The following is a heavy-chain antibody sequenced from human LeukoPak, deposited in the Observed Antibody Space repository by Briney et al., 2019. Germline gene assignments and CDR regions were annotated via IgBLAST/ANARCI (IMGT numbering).Heavy chain of an antibody. CDR2: ISGSGGST. CDR1: GFTFSSYA. D-gene: IGHD2-21*02. Sequence: GGSLRLSCAASGFTFSSYAMSWVRQAPGKGLEWVSAISGSGGSTYYADSVKGRFTISRDNSKNTLYLQMNSLRAEDTAVYYCAKGLLAYCGGDCYPNYYFDYWGQRTLVTVSS. V-gene: IGHV3-23*01. J-gene: IGHJ4*02. CDR3: AKGLLAYCGGDCYPNYYFDY.